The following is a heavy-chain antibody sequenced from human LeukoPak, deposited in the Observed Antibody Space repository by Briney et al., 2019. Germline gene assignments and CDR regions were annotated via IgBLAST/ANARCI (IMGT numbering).Heavy chain of an antibody. CDR3: ARGELRYFDWPSDYFDY. Sequence: ASVKVSCKASGGTFSSYAIGWVRQAPGQGLEWMGGIIPIFGTANYAQKFQGRVTITADESTSTAYMELSSLRSEDTAVYYCARGELRYFDWPSDYFDYWGQGTLVTVSS. D-gene: IGHD3-9*01. J-gene: IGHJ4*02. CDR1: GGTFSSYA. V-gene: IGHV1-69*13. CDR2: IIPIFGTA.